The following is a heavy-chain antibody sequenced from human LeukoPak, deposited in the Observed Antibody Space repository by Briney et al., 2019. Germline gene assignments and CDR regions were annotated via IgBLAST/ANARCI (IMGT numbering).Heavy chain of an antibody. D-gene: IGHD3-22*01. CDR2: IYYSGST. J-gene: IGHJ3*02. CDR1: GGSISSYY. CDR3: ARGPPDYYDSSGYYYGHDAFDI. V-gene: IGHV4-59*01. Sequence: PSETLSLTCTVSGGSISSYYWSWIRQPPGKGLEWIGYIYYSGSTNYNPSLKSRVTISVDTSKNQFSLKLSSVTAADTAVYYCARGPPDYYDSSGYYYGHDAFDIWGQRTMVTVSS.